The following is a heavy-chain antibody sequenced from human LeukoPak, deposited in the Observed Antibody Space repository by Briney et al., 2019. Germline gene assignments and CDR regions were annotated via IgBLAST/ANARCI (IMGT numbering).Heavy chain of an antibody. J-gene: IGHJ6*02. D-gene: IGHD6-13*01. Sequence: PSETLSLTCAVYGGSFSGYYWSWIRQPPGKGLEWIGEINHSGSTSYNPSLKSRVTISVDTSKNQFSLKLSSVTAADTAVYYCARETTSSWYDLYYYYGMDVWGQGTTVTVSS. CDR2: INHSGST. V-gene: IGHV4-34*01. CDR1: GGSFSGYY. CDR3: ARETTSSWYDLYYYYGMDV.